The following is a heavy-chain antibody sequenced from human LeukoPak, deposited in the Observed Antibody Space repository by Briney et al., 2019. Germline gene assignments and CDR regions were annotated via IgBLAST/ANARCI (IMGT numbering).Heavy chain of an antibody. V-gene: IGHV3-23*01. CDR3: AKDGMYSSSSSYYFDY. D-gene: IGHD6-6*01. Sequence: GETLRLSCAASGFTFSNYGMSWVRQAPGKGLEWVSVISGSGGSTYYAGSVKGRFTISRDNSKNTLYLQMNSLRADDTALYYCAKDGMYSSSSSYYFDYWGPGTLVTVSS. CDR1: GFTFSNYG. CDR2: ISGSGGST. J-gene: IGHJ4*02.